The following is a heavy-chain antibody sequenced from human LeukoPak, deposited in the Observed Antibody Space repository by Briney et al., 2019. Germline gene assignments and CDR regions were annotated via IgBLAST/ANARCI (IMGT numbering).Heavy chain of an antibody. CDR3: ARDHTTLWAFDI. CDR2: IYYSGST. CDR1: GGSISSYY. Sequence: SETLSLTCTVSGGSISSYYWSWIRQPPGKGLEWIGYIYYSGSTNYNPSLKSRVTISADTSKNQFSLKLSSVTAADTAVYYCARDHTTLWAFDIWGQGTMVTVSS. D-gene: IGHD2-21*01. V-gene: IGHV4-59*01. J-gene: IGHJ3*02.